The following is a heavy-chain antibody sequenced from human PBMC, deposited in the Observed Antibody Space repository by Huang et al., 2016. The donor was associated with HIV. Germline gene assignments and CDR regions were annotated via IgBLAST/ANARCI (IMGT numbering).Heavy chain of an antibody. Sequence: EVQLVESGGGLVQPGGSLRLSCAASGFTFSSHWMHWVRQGPGKGPGGVSRINNDGSTTTYADYVKGRFTISRDNAKNTLHLQMNSLRVEDTAVYYCARGVGGNSDYRGQGTLVTVSS. CDR3: ARGVGGNSDY. D-gene: IGHD2-15*01. CDR2: INNDGSTT. CDR1: GFTFSSHW. J-gene: IGHJ4*02. V-gene: IGHV3-74*01.